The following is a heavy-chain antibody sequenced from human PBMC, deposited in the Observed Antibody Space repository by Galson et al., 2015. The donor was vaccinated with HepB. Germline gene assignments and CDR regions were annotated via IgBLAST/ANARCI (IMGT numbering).Heavy chain of an antibody. D-gene: IGHD5-12*01. J-gene: IGHJ4*02. CDR2: ISYDGSNK. CDR3: ARDRVSGYSGYDNFDY. CDR1: GFTFSSYA. Sequence: SLRLSYAASGFTFSSYAMHWVRQAPGKGLEWVAVISYDGSNKYYADSVKGRFTISRDNSKNTLYLQMNSLRAEDTAVYYCARDRVSGYSGYDNFDYWGQGTLVTVSS. V-gene: IGHV3-30*04.